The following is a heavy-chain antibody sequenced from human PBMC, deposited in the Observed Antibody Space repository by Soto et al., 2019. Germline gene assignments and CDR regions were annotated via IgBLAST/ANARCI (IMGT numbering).Heavy chain of an antibody. CDR1: GYSFTIYW. CDR3: AMGPYYYDSSGPQSYYYGMDV. CDR2: IYPGDSDT. D-gene: IGHD3-22*01. Sequence: GESLKISCKGSGYSFTIYWIGWVLQMPGKGLEWMGIIYPGDSDTRYSPSFQGQVTISADKSISTAYLQWSSLKASDTAMYYCAMGPYYYDSSGPQSYYYGMDVWGQGTTVTVSS. V-gene: IGHV5-51*01. J-gene: IGHJ6*02.